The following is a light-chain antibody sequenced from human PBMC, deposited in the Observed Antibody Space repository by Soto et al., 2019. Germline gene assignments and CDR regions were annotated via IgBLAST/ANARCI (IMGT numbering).Light chain of an antibody. CDR3: QQYSHLIT. J-gene: IGKJ5*01. CDR2: AVS. V-gene: IGKV1-17*01. CDR1: QGIRDD. Sequence: DIQMTQSPSSLSASVGDRVTITCRASQGIRDDLGWYQQKPGKAPTRLIYAVSSLQNGVPSRFSGTGSGTEFTLTISSLQPEDIATYYCQQYSHLITCGQGTRREIK.